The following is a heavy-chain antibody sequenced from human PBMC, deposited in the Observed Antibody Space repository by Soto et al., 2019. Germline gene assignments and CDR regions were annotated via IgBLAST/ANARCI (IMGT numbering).Heavy chain of an antibody. CDR2: IYYSGST. Sequence: QVQLQESGPGLVKPSETLSLTCTVSGGSISSYYWSWIRQPPGKGLEWIGYIYYSGSTNYNPSLKSRVTISVDTSKNQFSLKLSSVTAADTAVYYCARPSGSYFGRGAFDIWGQGTMVTVSS. D-gene: IGHD1-26*01. CDR3: ARPSGSYFGRGAFDI. J-gene: IGHJ3*02. V-gene: IGHV4-59*01. CDR1: GGSISSYY.